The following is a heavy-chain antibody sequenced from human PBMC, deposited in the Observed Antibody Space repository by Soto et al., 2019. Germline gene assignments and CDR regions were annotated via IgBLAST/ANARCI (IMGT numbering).Heavy chain of an antibody. CDR3: ARSLVATTSYYYGMDV. CDR1: GYSFTSYW. D-gene: IGHD5-12*01. J-gene: IGHJ6*02. Sequence: GASLKISCKGSGYSFTSYWISWVRQMPGKGLEWMGRIDPSDSYTNYSPSFQGHVTISADKSISTAYLQWSSLKASDTAMYYCARSLVATTSYYYGMDVWGQGTTVTVSS. CDR2: IDPSDSYT. V-gene: IGHV5-10-1*01.